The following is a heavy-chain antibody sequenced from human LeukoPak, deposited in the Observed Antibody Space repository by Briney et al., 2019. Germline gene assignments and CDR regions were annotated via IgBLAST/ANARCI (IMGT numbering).Heavy chain of an antibody. CDR1: GGSISSGDYY. CDR3: AREVAAGYFDY. CDR2: IYYSGST. J-gene: IGHJ4*02. V-gene: IGHV4-30-4*01. Sequence: SETQSLTCTVSGGSISSGDYYWSWIRQPPGTGLEWIGYIYYSGSTYYNPSLKSRVTISVDTSKNQFSLKLSSVTAADTAVYYCAREVAAGYFDYWGQGTLVTVSS. D-gene: IGHD2-15*01.